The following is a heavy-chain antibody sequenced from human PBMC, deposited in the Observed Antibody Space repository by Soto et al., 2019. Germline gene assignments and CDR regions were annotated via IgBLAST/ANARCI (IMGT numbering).Heavy chain of an antibody. Sequence: GGSLRLSCAASGFNVSSKYTSWVRQAPGEGLEWVAVISYDGSNKNYADSVRGRFTISRDNSKNTLYLQMNSLRVEDTAVFYCAKPTVPFGRIAVAGPFDHWGLGTLVTSPQ. J-gene: IGHJ4*02. CDR3: AKPTVPFGRIAVAGPFDH. CDR1: GFNVSSKY. D-gene: IGHD6-19*01. CDR2: ISYDGSNK. V-gene: IGHV3-30*18.